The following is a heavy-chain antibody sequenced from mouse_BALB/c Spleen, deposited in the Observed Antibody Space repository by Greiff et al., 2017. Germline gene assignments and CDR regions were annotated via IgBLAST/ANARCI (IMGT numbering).Heavy chain of an antibody. V-gene: IGHV1-4*01. CDR3: AGGAYYGSRGTYWYFDV. CDR1: GYTFTSYT. J-gene: IGHJ1*01. CDR2: INPSSGYT. D-gene: IGHD1-1*01. Sequence: QVQLKESGAELARPGASVKMSCKASGYTFTSYTMHWVKQRPGQGLEWIGYINPSSGYTNYNQKFKDKATLTADKSSSTAYMQLSSLTSEDSAVYYCAGGAYYGSRGTYWYFDVWGAGTTVTVSS.